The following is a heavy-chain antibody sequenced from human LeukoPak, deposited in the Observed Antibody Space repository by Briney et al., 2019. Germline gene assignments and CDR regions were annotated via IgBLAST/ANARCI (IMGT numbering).Heavy chain of an antibody. Sequence: GGSLRLSCAASRFIFDDYGMSWGRQAAGKGLEWVSGINWNGGSRGYADSVKGRFTISRDNAKNSLYLQMNSLRAEDTALYYCARVDSSGWFSFDYWGQGTLVTVSS. V-gene: IGHV3-20*04. J-gene: IGHJ4*02. CDR2: INWNGGSR. CDR1: RFIFDDYG. CDR3: ARVDSSGWFSFDY. D-gene: IGHD6-19*01.